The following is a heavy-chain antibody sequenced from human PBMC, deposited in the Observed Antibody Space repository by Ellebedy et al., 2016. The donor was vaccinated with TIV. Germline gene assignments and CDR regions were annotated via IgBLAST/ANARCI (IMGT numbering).Heavy chain of an antibody. Sequence: GESLKISCEASGFNFRSYWMSWVRQAPGKGLEWVANIYQDGSEQYYVDSVKGRFTISRDNARNSVYLQMNSLRAEDTAVYYCARRGSDGDYAVQVNSWFDTWGQGTLVTVSS. D-gene: IGHD2-21*02. J-gene: IGHJ5*02. CDR3: ARRGSDGDYAVQVNSWFDT. CDR2: IYQDGSEQ. V-gene: IGHV3-7*01. CDR1: GFNFRSYW.